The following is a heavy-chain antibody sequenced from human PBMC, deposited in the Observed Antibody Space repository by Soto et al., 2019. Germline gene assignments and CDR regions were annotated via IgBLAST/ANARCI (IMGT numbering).Heavy chain of an antibody. CDR2: ISDDGDKR. J-gene: IGHJ4*02. Sequence: GGSLRLSSVGSGFTFSNYGMHWVRQPPGKVLEWVALISDDGDKRYYADSVRGRLIISRDNSKDTLYLQMNSLGPDDTAVYFCAKARVRIVGANSFDYWGQGTPVTVSS. CDR3: AKARVRIVGANSFDY. CDR1: GFTFSNYG. V-gene: IGHV3-30*18. D-gene: IGHD1-26*01.